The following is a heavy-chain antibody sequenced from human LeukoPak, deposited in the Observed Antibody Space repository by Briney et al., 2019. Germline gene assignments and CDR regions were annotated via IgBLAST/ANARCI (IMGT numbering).Heavy chain of an antibody. CDR1: GFTFSSYW. D-gene: IGHD2-2*01. Sequence: GGSLRLSCAASGFTFSSYWMSWVRQAPGKGLEWVANIKQDGSEKYYADSVKGRFTISRDNSKNTLYLEMNSLRAEDAAVYYCARVGSPGYCSSTSCFQDYWGQGTLVTVSS. V-gene: IGHV3-7*01. CDR2: IKQDGSEK. CDR3: ARVGSPGYCSSTSCFQDY. J-gene: IGHJ4*02.